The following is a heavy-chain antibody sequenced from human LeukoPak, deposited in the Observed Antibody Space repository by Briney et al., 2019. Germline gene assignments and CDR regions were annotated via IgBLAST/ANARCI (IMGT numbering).Heavy chain of an antibody. Sequence: PSETLSLTCAVSGDSIGSGYYWGWIRQPPGKGLEWIGTIYHSGSTSYNPSLKSRVTISVDTSENQFSLRLSSVTAADTAVYYCARESDSGGFSNYWGQGILVTVSS. D-gene: IGHD3-22*01. V-gene: IGHV4-38-2*01. CDR1: GDSIGSGYY. CDR3: ARESDSGGFSNY. CDR2: IYHSGST. J-gene: IGHJ4*02.